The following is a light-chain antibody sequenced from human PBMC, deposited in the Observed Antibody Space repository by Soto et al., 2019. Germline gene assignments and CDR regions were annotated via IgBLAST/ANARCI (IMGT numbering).Light chain of an antibody. CDR1: QTTSRY. V-gene: IGKV1-39*01. CDR3: QQTYSNLWT. Sequence: DIQLTQSPASLSASVGDGVTITCRASQTTSRYLNWYQQKPGTAPKLLIYASSTLQSGVPARFSGRGSGTDFTLTISSLQPEDFAHYYCQQTYSNLWTFGQGTRVDVK. CDR2: ASS. J-gene: IGKJ1*01.